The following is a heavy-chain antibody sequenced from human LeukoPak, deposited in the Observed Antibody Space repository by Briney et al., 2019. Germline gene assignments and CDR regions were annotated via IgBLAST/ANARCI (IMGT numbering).Heavy chain of an antibody. Sequence: SVKASCKASGGTFSSYAISWVRQAPGQGLEWMGGIIPIFGTANYAQKFQGRVTITTDESTSTAYMELNSLRAEDTAVYYCATIPQLLWFGELKVPVGYFDYWGQGTLVTVSS. J-gene: IGHJ4*02. D-gene: IGHD3-10*01. CDR2: IIPIFGTA. V-gene: IGHV1-69*05. CDR1: GGTFSSYA. CDR3: ATIPQLLWFGELKVPVGYFDY.